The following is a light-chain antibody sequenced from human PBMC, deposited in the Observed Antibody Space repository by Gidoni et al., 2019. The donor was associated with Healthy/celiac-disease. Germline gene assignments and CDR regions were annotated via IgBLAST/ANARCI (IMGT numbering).Light chain of an antibody. J-gene: IGKJ4*01. Sequence: DIQMTQSPSTLSASVGDRVTITCRASQSISSWLAWYQQKPGKAPKHLIYKASSLESGVPSRFSGSGSGTEFTRTISSLQPDDFATYYCQQYNSYLTFGGGTKVEIK. V-gene: IGKV1-5*03. CDR3: QQYNSYLT. CDR1: QSISSW. CDR2: KAS.